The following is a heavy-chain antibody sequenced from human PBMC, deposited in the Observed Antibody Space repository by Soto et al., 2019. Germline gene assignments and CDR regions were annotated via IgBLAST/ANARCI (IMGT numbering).Heavy chain of an antibody. Sequence: GGSLRLSCAASGFTFSSFHMNWVRQAPGKGLEWVAVISYDGSNKYYADSVKGRFTISRDNSKNTLYLQMNSLRAEDTAVYYCAKPYRGLRSLEWLLPYYFDYWGQGTLVTSPQ. D-gene: IGHD3-3*01. CDR3: AKPYRGLRSLEWLLPYYFDY. V-gene: IGHV3-30*18. CDR1: GFTFSSFH. CDR2: ISYDGSNK. J-gene: IGHJ4*02.